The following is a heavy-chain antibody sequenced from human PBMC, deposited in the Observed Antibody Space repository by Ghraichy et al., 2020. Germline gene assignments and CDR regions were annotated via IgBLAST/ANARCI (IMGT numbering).Heavy chain of an antibody. CDR1: GGSISSYY. Sequence: SETLSLTCTVSGGSISSYYWSWIRQPPGKGLEWIGYIYYSGSTNYNPSLKSRVTISVDTSKNQFSLKLSSVTAADTAVYYCVRSQLKLGLSFDYWGQGTLVTVSS. D-gene: IGHD7-27*01. V-gene: IGHV4-59*01. J-gene: IGHJ4*02. CDR3: VRSQLKLGLSFDY. CDR2: IYYSGST.